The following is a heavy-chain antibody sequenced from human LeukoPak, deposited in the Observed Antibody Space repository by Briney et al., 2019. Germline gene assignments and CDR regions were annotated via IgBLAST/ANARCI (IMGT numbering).Heavy chain of an antibody. J-gene: IGHJ4*02. V-gene: IGHV3-21*01. CDR3: ARLAGPRIAVAGYFDS. D-gene: IGHD6-19*01. CDR1: GFTFSSYS. CDR2: MSSVGNYI. Sequence: GGTLRLSCAASGFTFSSYSMNWVRQAPGKGLEWVSSMSSVGNYIYYADSLKGRFTISTDNAKNSLYLQMNSLRAEDTAVYYCARLAGPRIAVAGYFDSWGQGALVTVSS.